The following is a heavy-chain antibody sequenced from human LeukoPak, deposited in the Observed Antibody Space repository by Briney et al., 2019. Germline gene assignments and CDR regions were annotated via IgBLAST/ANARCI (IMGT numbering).Heavy chain of an antibody. CDR1: GGTFSSYA. CDR2: IIPILGIA. D-gene: IGHD4-23*01. J-gene: IGHJ3*02. Sequence: SVKVSCKASGGTFSSYAISWVRQAPGQGLEWMGRIIPILGIANYAQKFQGRVTITADKSTSTAYMELSSLRSEDTAVYYCARGFRVSRWRAFDIWGQGTMVTVSS. CDR3: ARGFRVSRWRAFDI. V-gene: IGHV1-69*04.